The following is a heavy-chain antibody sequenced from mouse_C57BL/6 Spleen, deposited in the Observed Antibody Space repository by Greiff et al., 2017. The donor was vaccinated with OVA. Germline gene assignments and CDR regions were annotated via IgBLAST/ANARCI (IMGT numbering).Heavy chain of an antibody. J-gene: IGHJ3*01. CDR1: GYTFTDYE. CDR3: TREGDWDWFAY. V-gene: IGHV1-15*01. D-gene: IGHD4-1*01. CDR2: IDPETGGT. Sequence: QVHVKQSGAELVRPGASVTLSCKASGYTFTDYEMHWVKQTPVHGLEWIGAIDPETGGTAYNQKFKGKAILTADKSSSTAYMELRSLTSEDSAVYYCTREGDWDWFAYWGQGTLVTVSA.